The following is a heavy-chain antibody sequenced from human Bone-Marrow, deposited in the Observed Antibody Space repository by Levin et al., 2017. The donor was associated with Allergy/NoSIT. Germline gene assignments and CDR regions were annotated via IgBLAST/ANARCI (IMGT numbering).Heavy chain of an antibody. J-gene: IGHJ6*02. V-gene: IGHV3-74*03. Sequence: LSLTCAASGFHFSNYWMHWVRQASEKGLVWVSRINSDGSRTTYADSVKGRFTISRDNAKNTLYLQMNSLRAEDTAVYYCARVVLGFCRGGTCYYYYGMDVWGQGTTVTVSS. CDR2: INSDGSRT. CDR3: ARVVLGFCRGGTCYYYYGMDV. CDR1: GFHFSNYW. D-gene: IGHD2-15*01.